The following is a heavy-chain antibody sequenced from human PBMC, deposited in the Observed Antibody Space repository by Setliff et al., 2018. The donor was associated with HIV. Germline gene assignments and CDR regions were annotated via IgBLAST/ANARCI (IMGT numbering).Heavy chain of an antibody. CDR3: ARAPGPYGDYNWFDP. Sequence: SETLSLTCTVSGFSISSRYYWGWIRQSPGKGLEWIGNIYHTGSSYYNPSLNDRATISLDTSKNQFSLKLNSVTAADTAVYYCARAPGPYGDYNWFDPWGQGALVTVSS. CDR1: GFSISSRYY. D-gene: IGHD4-17*01. J-gene: IGHJ5*02. CDR2: IYHTGSS. V-gene: IGHV4-38-2*02.